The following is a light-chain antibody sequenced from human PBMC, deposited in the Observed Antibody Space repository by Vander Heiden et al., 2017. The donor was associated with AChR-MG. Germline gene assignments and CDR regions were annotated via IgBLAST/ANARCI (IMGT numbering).Light chain of an antibody. CDR2: LGS. Sequence: DIVMTQSPLSLPVTPGETASISCRSSQSLLHSNGYNYLDWYLQKPGQSPQLLIYLGSNRASGVPDRFSGSGSGTDFTLKISRVEAEDVGVYYCMQALQTPLTFGGGTKVAIK. CDR1: QSLLHSNGYNY. J-gene: IGKJ4*01. CDR3: MQALQTPLT. V-gene: IGKV2-28*01.